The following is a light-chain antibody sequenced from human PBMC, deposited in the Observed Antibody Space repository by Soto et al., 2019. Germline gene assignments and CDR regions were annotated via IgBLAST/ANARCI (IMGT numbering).Light chain of an antibody. CDR2: EGS. CDR1: SSDVGTHNL. V-gene: IGLV2-23*01. CDR3: CSYAGSNWV. J-gene: IGLJ3*02. Sequence: QSALTQPASVSGSPGQSITISCTGTSSDVGTHNLVSWYQQHPGTAPKLMIYEGSKRPSGVSNRFSGSKSGNTASLTISGLQAEDEADYYCCSYAGSNWVFGGGTKLTVL.